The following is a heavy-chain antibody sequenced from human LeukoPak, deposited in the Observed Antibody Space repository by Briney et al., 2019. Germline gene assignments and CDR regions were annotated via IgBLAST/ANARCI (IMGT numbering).Heavy chain of an antibody. V-gene: IGHV1-69*05. D-gene: IGHD1-26*01. CDR3: ARDDSGSYPGNYYPDV. CDR1: GGSFSSYA. Sequence: SVKVYCKASGGSFSSYAVTWVRLAPGQGLEWMGRIIPIFGTTDYAQKFQGRVTVTTDESTSTVYMELSSLRSDDTAIYYCARDDSGSYPGNYYPDVWGKGTTVTVSS. J-gene: IGHJ6*03. CDR2: IIPIFGTT.